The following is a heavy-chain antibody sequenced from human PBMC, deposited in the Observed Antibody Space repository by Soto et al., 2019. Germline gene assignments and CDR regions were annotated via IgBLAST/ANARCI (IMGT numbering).Heavy chain of an antibody. V-gene: IGHV1-69*13. Sequence: GASVKVSCKASGGTFSSYAISWVRQAPGQGLEWMGGIIPIFGTANYAQKFQGRVTITADESTSTAYMELSSLRSEDTAVYYCARAAQDYYDSRGYYYPNYYYYGMDVWGQGTTVTVSS. CDR3: ARAAQDYYDSRGYYYPNYYYYGMDV. CDR2: IIPIFGTA. D-gene: IGHD3-22*01. CDR1: GGTFSSYA. J-gene: IGHJ6*02.